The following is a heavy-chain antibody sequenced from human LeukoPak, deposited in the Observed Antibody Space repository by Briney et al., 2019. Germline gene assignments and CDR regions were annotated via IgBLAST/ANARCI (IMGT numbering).Heavy chain of an antibody. CDR3: ARDTELYPNAFDI. D-gene: IGHD2-2*02. CDR1: GGSINSYY. J-gene: IGHJ3*02. V-gene: IGHV4-4*07. Sequence: SETLSLTCIVSGGSINSYYWSWIRQPAGKGLEWIGRFYISGRTNYNPSLKSRVTVSVDTSKSQFSLKLTSVTAADTAVYYCARDTELYPNAFDIWGHGTMVTVSP. CDR2: FYISGRT.